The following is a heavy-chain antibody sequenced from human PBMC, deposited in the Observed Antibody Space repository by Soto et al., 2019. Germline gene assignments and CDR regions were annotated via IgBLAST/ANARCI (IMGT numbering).Heavy chain of an antibody. CDR1: GFTFSNYW. CDR3: ASFGDDITGYKY. D-gene: IGHD3-22*01. J-gene: IGHJ4*02. V-gene: IGHV3-74*01. Sequence: EVQLVESGGGLVQPGGSLRLSCAASGFTFSNYWMHWVRQAPGKGLVWVSRINRDGSSTSYADSVKGRFTISRDNAKNTLYLQMNSRSAEDTAAYYCASFGDDITGYKYWGQGTLVTVSS. CDR2: INRDGSST.